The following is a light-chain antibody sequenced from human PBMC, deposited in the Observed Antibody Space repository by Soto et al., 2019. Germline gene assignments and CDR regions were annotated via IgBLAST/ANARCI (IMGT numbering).Light chain of an antibody. V-gene: IGLV2-14*03. J-gene: IGLJ1*01. Sequence: QSVLTQPASVSGSPGQSIAISCTGTSSDVGAYDYVSWYQQHPDKAPKLIIYEVTYRPSGVSSRFSGSKSVNTATLTISGLRAEDEADYYCSSHTSSNTRVFGTGTKVTVL. CDR2: EVT. CDR1: SSDVGAYDY. CDR3: SSHTSSNTRV.